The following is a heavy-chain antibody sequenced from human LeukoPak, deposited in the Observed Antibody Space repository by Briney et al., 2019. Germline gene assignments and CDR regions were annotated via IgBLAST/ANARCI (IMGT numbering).Heavy chain of an antibody. CDR3: ARMRLGSGFDY. Sequence: SETLSLTCAVYGGSFSGYYWSWIRQPPGKGLEWIGEINHSGSTNYNPSLTRRVTISVDTSKNQFSLKLSSVTAADTAVYYCARMRLGSGFDYWGQGSLVTVSS. CDR1: GGSFSGYY. CDR2: INHSGST. D-gene: IGHD6-19*01. J-gene: IGHJ4*02. V-gene: IGHV4-34*01.